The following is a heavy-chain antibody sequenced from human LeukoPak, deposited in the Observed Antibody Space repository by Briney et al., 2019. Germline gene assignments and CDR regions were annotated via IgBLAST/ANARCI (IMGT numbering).Heavy chain of an antibody. J-gene: IGHJ4*02. D-gene: IGHD6-13*01. CDR1: GFTFSSYS. Sequence: PGGSLRLSCAASGFTFSSYSMNWVRQAPGKGLEWVSSISSSSSYICYADSVKGRFTISRDNAKNSLYLQMNSLRAEDTAVYYCAGGRQQLGFDYWGQGTLVTVSS. CDR3: AGGRQQLGFDY. CDR2: ISSSSSYI. V-gene: IGHV3-21*01.